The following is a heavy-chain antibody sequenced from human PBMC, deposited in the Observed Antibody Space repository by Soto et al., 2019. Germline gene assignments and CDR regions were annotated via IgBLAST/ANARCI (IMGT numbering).Heavy chain of an antibody. Sequence: SETLSLTCNVSGGSIDRSNYYWDWLRQPPGKGLEWIGTTYYNGNAYYNPSLRSRVSMSVDTSKNQFSLKLISVTTADTAVYYCARHFVAVVIKGWGYWGQGKLVTVSS. V-gene: IGHV4-39*01. D-gene: IGHD3-10*01. CDR3: ARHFVAVVIKGWGY. J-gene: IGHJ4*02. CDR1: GGSIDRSNYY. CDR2: TYYNGNA.